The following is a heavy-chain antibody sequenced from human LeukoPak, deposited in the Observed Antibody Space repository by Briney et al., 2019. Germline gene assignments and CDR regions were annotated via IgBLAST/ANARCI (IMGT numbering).Heavy chain of an antibody. CDR2: IIPIFGTA. D-gene: IGHD4-17*01. J-gene: IGHJ5*02. Sequence: GASVKVSCKASGYTFTSYDISWVRQAPGQGLEWMGGIIPIFGTANYAQKFQGRVTITADESTSTAYMELSSLRSEDTAVYYCAREGDGYGGLFDPWGQGTLVTVSS. CDR1: GYTFTSYD. V-gene: IGHV1-69*13. CDR3: AREGDGYGGLFDP.